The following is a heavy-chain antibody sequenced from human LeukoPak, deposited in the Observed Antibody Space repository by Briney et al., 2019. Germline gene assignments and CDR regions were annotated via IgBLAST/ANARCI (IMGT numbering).Heavy chain of an antibody. CDR1: GFTFSSYW. J-gene: IGHJ4*02. D-gene: IGHD5-12*01. CDR3: ASEGRVSGYDFDC. V-gene: IGHV3-74*03. Sequence: GGSLRLSCAASGFTFSSYWMHWVRQAPGKGLVWVSRINSDGSSITYADSVKGRFTISRDNAKNTLYLQMNSLRVEDTAVYYCASEGRVSGYDFDCWGQGTLVTVSS. CDR2: INSDGSSI.